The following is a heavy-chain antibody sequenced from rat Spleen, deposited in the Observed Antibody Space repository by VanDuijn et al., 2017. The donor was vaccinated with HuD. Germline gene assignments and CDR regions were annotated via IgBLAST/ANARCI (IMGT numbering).Heavy chain of an antibody. J-gene: IGHJ2*01. CDR2: ISNDGSST. D-gene: IGHD1-6*01. Sequence: EVQLVETGGGLVQPGRSLKFSCVASGFSFTNYGMAWVRQAPTKGLDWVATISNDGSSTYYRDSVKGRFISSRDNAKSTLYLQMDSLRSEDTATYYCAKSDYVYYGLLPRDWGQGVMVTVSS. CDR3: AKSDYVYYGLLPRD. CDR1: GFSFTNYG. V-gene: IGHV5-29*01.